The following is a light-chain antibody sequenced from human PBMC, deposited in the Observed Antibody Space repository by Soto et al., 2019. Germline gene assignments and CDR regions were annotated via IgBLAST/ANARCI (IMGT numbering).Light chain of an antibody. V-gene: IGLV2-11*01. CDR1: SSDVGVSTY. J-gene: IGLJ3*02. CDR3: CSYAGSYTWV. CDR2: DVT. Sequence: QSALTQPRSVSGSPGQSVTISCTGASSDVGVSTYVSWYQQHPGKAPKVMIYDVTKRPSGVPDRFSGSKSGNTASLTISGPQAGDEADYYCCSYAGSYTWVFGGGTKLTGL.